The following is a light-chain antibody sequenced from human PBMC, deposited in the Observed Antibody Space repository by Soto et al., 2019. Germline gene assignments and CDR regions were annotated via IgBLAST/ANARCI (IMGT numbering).Light chain of an antibody. V-gene: IGLV2-8*01. CDR3: SSDAGRSNG. CDR1: SSDVGGYNY. J-gene: IGLJ1*01. CDR2: EVN. Sequence: QSVLTQPPSASGSPGQSVAISCTGTSSDVGGYNYVSWYQQHPGKAPKLMIYEVNKRPSGVPDRFSGSKSGNTASLTVSGLQAEDEADYYCSSDAGRSNGVGIGTKVTVL.